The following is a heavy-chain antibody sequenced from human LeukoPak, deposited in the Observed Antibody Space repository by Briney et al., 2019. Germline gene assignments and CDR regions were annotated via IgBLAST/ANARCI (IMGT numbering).Heavy chain of an antibody. V-gene: IGHV4-4*07. Sequence: SETLSLTCTVSGGSISSYYWSWIRQPAGKGLEWIGRIYTSGSTNYNPSLKSRVTMSVGTSKNQFSLKLSSVTAADTAVYYCARVLSRVGWFDPWGQGTLVTVSS. CDR2: IYTSGST. CDR3: ARVLSRVGWFDP. J-gene: IGHJ5*02. D-gene: IGHD2-15*01. CDR1: GGSISSYY.